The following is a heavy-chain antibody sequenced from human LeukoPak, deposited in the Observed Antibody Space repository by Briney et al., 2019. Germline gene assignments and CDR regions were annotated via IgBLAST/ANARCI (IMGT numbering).Heavy chain of an antibody. CDR3: ARHSTVTFYFDY. Sequence: SETLSLTCTVSGGSIRSITYYWGWIRQPPGKGLEWIGSIYYSGSTYYNPSLKSRVTISVDTSKNQFSLRLSSVTAADTAVYYCARHSTVTFYFDYWGQGTLVTVSS. D-gene: IGHD4-23*01. J-gene: IGHJ4*02. CDR1: GGSIRSITYY. CDR2: IYYSGST. V-gene: IGHV4-39*01.